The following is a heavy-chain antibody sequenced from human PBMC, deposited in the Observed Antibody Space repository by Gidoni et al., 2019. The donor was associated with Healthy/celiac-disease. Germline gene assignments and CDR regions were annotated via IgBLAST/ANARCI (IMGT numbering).Heavy chain of an antibody. CDR1: GGSISSGGYS. D-gene: IGHD6-13*01. CDR2: IYHSGST. CDR3: ARGIAAAGTPFGY. Sequence: QLQLQESGSGLVKPSQTLSLTCAVSGGSISSGGYSLSWIRQPPGKGLEWIGYIYHSGSTYYTPSLKSRVTISLVRSKNQFSLKLSSVTAADTAVYYCARGIAAAGTPFGYLGQVTLVTVSS. J-gene: IGHJ4*02. V-gene: IGHV4-30-2*01.